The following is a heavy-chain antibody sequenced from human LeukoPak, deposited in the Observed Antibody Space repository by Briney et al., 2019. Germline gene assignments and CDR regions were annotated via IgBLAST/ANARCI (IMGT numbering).Heavy chain of an antibody. CDR2: ISAYNGNT. CDR3: ARANGYYDSSGYPYYYYYYMDV. Sequence: ASVKVSCKASGYTFTSYGISWVRQAPGQGLEWMGWISAYNGNTNYAQKLQGRVTVTTDTSTSTAYMELRSLRSDDTAVYYCARANGYYDSSGYPYYYYYYMDVWGKGTTVTISS. V-gene: IGHV1-18*01. J-gene: IGHJ6*03. CDR1: GYTFTSYG. D-gene: IGHD3-22*01.